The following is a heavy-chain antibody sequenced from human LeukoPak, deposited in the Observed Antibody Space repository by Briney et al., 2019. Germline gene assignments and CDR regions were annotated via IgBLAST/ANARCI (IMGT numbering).Heavy chain of an antibody. J-gene: IGHJ3*02. D-gene: IGHD5-18*01. CDR1: GFTFSGYA. CDR2: ISGSGGST. CDR3: AKIDGYSYGPDAFDI. V-gene: IGHV3-23*01. Sequence: GGSLRLSCAASGFTFSGYAMSWVRQAPGKGLEWVSAISGSGGSTYYADSVKGRFTISRDNSKNTLYLQMNSLRAEDTAVYYCAKIDGYSYGPDAFDIWGQGTMVTVSS.